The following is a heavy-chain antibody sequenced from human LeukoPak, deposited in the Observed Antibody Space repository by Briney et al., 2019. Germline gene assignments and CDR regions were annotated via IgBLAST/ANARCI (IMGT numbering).Heavy chain of an antibody. CDR3: ARDLLCPGVTTGVAVFDI. CDR1: GCTFSSYA. V-gene: IGHV1-69*13. CDR2: IIPIFGTA. D-gene: IGHD4-17*01. J-gene: IGHJ3*02. Sequence: SVKVSCKASGCTFSSYAISWVRQAPGQGLEWMGGIIPIFGTANYAHKFQGRVTITADESTSTAYMELSRLRCEDTAVYHCARDLLCPGVTTGVAVFDIWGEGTMVSVSS.